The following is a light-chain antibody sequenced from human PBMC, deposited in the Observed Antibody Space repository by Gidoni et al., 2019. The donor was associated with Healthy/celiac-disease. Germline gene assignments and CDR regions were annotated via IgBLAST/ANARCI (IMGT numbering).Light chain of an antibody. CDR2: DAS. V-gene: IGKV3-11*01. CDR3: QQRSNWPPVGWT. Sequence: EIVLTQSPATLSLSPGERATLSCRASQSVSSYLAWYQQKPGQAPRLLIYDASNRATGIPARFSGSGSGTDFTLTISSLEPEDFAVYYCQQRSNWPPVGWTFXXXTKVEIK. CDR1: QSVSSY. J-gene: IGKJ1*01.